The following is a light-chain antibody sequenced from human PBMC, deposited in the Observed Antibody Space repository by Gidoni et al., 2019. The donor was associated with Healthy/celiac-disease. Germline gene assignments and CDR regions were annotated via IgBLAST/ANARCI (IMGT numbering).Light chain of an antibody. CDR1: QSISSY. CDR2: AAS. CDR3: QQSYSTPLT. Sequence: DIQMTQSPSSLSASVGDRVTITCRASQSISSYLNWYQQKPVKAHKLLIYAASSLQSGVPSRFSGSGSGPDFTLTISSLQPEDFATYYCQQSYSTPLTFGGGTKVEIK. J-gene: IGKJ4*01. V-gene: IGKV1-39*01.